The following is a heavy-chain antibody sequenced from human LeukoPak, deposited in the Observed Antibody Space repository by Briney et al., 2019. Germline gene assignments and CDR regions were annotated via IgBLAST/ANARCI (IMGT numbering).Heavy chain of an antibody. CDR1: GGSISSGGYY. CDR3: ARALYSTVTGGHFDY. V-gene: IGHV4-31*03. CDR2: IYYSGST. Sequence: PSQTLSPTCTVSGGSISSGGYYWSWIRQHPGKGLEWIGYIYYSGSTYYNPSLKSRVTISVDTSKNQFSLKLSSVTAADTAVYYCARALYSTVTGGHFDYWGQGTLVTVSS. J-gene: IGHJ4*02. D-gene: IGHD4-17*01.